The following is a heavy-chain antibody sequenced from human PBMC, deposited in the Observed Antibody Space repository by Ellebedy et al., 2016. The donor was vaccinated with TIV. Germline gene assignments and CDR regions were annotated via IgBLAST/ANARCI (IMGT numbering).Heavy chain of an antibody. J-gene: IGHJ5*02. CDR2: ISYDGSNK. Sequence: GESLKISCAASGFTFSSYAMHWVRQAPGKGLEWVAVISYDGSNKYYADSVKGRFTISRDNSKNTLYLQMNSLRAEDTAVYYCARERYIAVAGYNWFDPWGQGTLVTVSS. CDR1: GFTFSSYA. D-gene: IGHD6-19*01. V-gene: IGHV3-30-3*01. CDR3: ARERYIAVAGYNWFDP.